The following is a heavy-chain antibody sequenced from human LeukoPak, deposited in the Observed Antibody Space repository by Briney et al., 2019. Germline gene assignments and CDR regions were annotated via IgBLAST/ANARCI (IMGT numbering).Heavy chain of an antibody. CDR1: GGTFSSYA. V-gene: IGHV1-2*02. CDR2: INPNSGGT. D-gene: IGHD1-26*01. Sequence: ASVKVSCKASGGTFSSYAISWVRQAPGQGLEWMGWINPNSGGTKYAQKFQGRVTMTRDTSTSTVYMELSSLRSEDTAVYYCARDPGGAGEHYYYYMDVWGKGTTVTISS. CDR3: ARDPGGAGEHYYYYMDV. J-gene: IGHJ6*03.